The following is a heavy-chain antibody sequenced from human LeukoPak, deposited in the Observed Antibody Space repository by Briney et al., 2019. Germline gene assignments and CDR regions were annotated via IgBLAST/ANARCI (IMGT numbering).Heavy chain of an antibody. CDR1: GFTFSSYA. CDR2: ISGSGGST. V-gene: IGHV3-23*01. Sequence: GGSLRLSCAASGFTFSSYAMSWVRQAPGKGLEWVSRISGSGGSTHYADSVKGRFTISRDNSQNTLYLQMNSLRAEDAAVYYCAKTNWGSGQYYFDYWGHGTLVPVSS. J-gene: IGHJ4*01. CDR3: AKTNWGSGQYYFDY. D-gene: IGHD7-27*01.